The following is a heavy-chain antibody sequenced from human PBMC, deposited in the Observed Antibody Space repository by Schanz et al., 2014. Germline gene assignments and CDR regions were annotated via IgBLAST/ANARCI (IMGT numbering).Heavy chain of an antibody. V-gene: IGHV3-48*01. CDR2: IIFTDGRT. J-gene: IGHJ4*02. Sequence: EAHLVESGGGLVKPGGSLRLSCAASGFTFSGYSMNWVRQAPGRGLEWVSIIFTDGRTYYADSVKGRFTISRDNAKNSLYLEMNSLRAEDTALYYCARDRRNADLDYWGQGTLVTVSS. D-gene: IGHD1-1*01. CDR1: GFTFSGYS. CDR3: ARDRRNADLDY.